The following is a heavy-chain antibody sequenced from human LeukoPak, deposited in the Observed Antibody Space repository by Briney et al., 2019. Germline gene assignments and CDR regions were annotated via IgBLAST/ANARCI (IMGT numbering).Heavy chain of an antibody. CDR2: IDGDGGST. CDR1: GFTFSGFW. D-gene: IGHD3-16*01. V-gene: IGHV3-74*03. J-gene: IGHJ4*02. CDR3: ARTMTGGFFDF. Sequence: GGSLRLSCAASGFTFSGFWMHWVRQAPGKGLVWASRIDGDGGSTTYADSVKGRFTISRDNARNTLHLQMISLRAEDTAVYYCARTMTGGFFDFWGQGTLVTVSS.